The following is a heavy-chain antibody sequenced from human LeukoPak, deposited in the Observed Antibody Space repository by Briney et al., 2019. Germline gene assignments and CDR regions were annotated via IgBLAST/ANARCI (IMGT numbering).Heavy chain of an antibody. D-gene: IGHD3-16*01. Sequence: SGTLSLTCAVSGGSINNDNWWSWVRQPPGKGLEWIGEVYHSGNSNYNLSLKSRATISVDKSTNQFSLQLSSVTAADTAVYYCERVGRYGLPNWGQGTLVTVSS. J-gene: IGHJ4*02. CDR2: VYHSGNS. V-gene: IGHV4-4*02. CDR1: GGSINNDNW. CDR3: ERVGRYGLPN.